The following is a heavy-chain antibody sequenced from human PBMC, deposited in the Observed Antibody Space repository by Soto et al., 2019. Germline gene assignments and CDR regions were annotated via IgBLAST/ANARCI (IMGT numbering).Heavy chain of an antibody. J-gene: IGHJ4*02. CDR3: ARALPGYCTTTDCYSSFDY. V-gene: IGHV3-7*03. CDR2: IQQDGSEK. Sequence: EVQLVESGGGLVQPGGSLRLSCAVSGFTFTSYSMSWVRQAPGEGLEWVANIQQDGSEKYYVDSVKGRFPISRDNAKNSLYLQMNSLRAEDTAVYYCARALPGYCTTTDCYSSFDYWGQGTLVTVSS. D-gene: IGHD2-2*02. CDR1: GFTFTSYS.